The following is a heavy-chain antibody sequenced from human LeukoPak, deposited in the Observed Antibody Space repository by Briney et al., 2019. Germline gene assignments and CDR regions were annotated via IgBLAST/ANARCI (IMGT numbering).Heavy chain of an antibody. CDR3: ARDFRTDI. CDR2: ISSSSSNI. CDR1: GFTFSSYS. J-gene: IGHJ3*02. Sequence: GGSLRLSCAASGFTFSSYSMKWVRQAPGKGLEWVSYISSSSSNIYYADSVKGRFTISRDNAKNSLYLQMSSLRAEDTAVYYCARDFRTDIWGQGTMVTVSS. V-gene: IGHV3-48*01.